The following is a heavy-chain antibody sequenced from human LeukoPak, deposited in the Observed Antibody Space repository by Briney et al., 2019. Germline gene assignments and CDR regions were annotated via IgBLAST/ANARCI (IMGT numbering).Heavy chain of an antibody. Sequence: GGSLRLSCAASGFTFSSYAMSWVRQAPGKGLEWVSAISGSGGSTYYADSVKGRFTIPRDNSKNTLYLQMNSLRAEDTAVYYCARDRGDYVWGSYRPGAFDIWGQGTMVTVSS. CDR2: ISGSGGST. J-gene: IGHJ3*02. CDR3: ARDRGDYVWGSYRPGAFDI. V-gene: IGHV3-23*01. D-gene: IGHD3-16*02. CDR1: GFTFSSYA.